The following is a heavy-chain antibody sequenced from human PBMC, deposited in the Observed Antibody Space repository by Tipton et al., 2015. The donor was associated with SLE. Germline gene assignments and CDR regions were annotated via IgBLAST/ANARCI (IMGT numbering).Heavy chain of an antibody. V-gene: IGHV5-51*03. CDR3: ARVYYNFGGGSDYYYYMDV. Sequence: QLVQSGAELKKPGESLKISCKGSGFSFSSYWIAWVRQIPGKGLEWMGIIYPGDSDTRYSPSFQGQVTFSADKSIRTAYLQWSSLKASDTAMYYCARVYYNFGGGSDYYYYMDVWGKGTTVTVSS. J-gene: IGHJ6*03. CDR1: GFSFSSYW. CDR2: IYPGDSDT. D-gene: IGHD3-3*01.